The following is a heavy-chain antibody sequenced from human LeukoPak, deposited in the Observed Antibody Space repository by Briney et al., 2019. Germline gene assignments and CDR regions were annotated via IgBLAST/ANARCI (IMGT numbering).Heavy chain of an antibody. D-gene: IGHD3-10*01. CDR1: GFTLRSSG. J-gene: IGHJ4*02. V-gene: IGHV3-23*01. CDR2: ISGSGDNT. Sequence: GETLRLSCAVSGFTLRSSGMGWVRQAPGKGLEWVSSISGSGDNTYYGDSVKGRFTISRDNSKNTLYLQMKSLRDEDTAVYYCAKRHGSGSYFDYWGQGTLVTVSS. CDR3: AKRHGSGSYFDY.